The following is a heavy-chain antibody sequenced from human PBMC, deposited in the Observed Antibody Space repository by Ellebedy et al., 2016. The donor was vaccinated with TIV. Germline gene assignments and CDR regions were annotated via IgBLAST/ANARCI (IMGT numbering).Heavy chain of an antibody. J-gene: IGHJ4*02. D-gene: IGHD5-12*01. CDR1: GYIFAAYL. Sequence: AASVKVSCKASGYIFAAYLMYWVRQAPGQGLDWMGIINPSDGSTTFAQKFQGRVTMTRDTSASTVYMELSSLRSEDTAVYFCARARPMVATPPDYWGQGTLVIVSS. V-gene: IGHV1-46*01. CDR2: INPSDGST. CDR3: ARARPMVATPPDY.